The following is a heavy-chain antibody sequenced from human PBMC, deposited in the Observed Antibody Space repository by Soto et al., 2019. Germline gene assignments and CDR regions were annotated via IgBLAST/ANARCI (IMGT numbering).Heavy chain of an antibody. CDR3: ARAEDRGIAVAGLEVDY. CDR1: GFTFSSYW. J-gene: IGHJ4*02. V-gene: IGHV3-74*01. CDR2: INSDGSST. Sequence: LRLSCAASGFTFSSYWMHWVRQAPGKGLVWVSRINSDGSSTSYADSVKGRFTISRDNAKNTLYLQMNSLRAEDTAVYYCARAEDRGIAVAGLEVDYWGQGTLVTVSS. D-gene: IGHD6-19*01.